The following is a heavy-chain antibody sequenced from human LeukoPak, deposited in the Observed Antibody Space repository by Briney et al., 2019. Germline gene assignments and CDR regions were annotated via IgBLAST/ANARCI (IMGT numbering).Heavy chain of an antibody. Sequence: GGSLRPSCAASGFTFDDYAMHWVRQAPGKGLEWVPGISWNSGSIGYADSVKGRFTISRDNAKNSLYLQMNSLRAEDTALYYCAKGGFGELLISSGFDYWGQGTLVTVSS. CDR2: ISWNSGSI. D-gene: IGHD3-10*01. CDR3: AKGGFGELLISSGFDY. J-gene: IGHJ4*02. CDR1: GFTFDDYA. V-gene: IGHV3-9*01.